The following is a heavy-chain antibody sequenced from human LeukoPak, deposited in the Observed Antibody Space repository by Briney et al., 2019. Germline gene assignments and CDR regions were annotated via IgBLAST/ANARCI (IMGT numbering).Heavy chain of an antibody. CDR1: GGSINSYY. V-gene: IGHV4-4*07. D-gene: IGHD6-13*01. CDR2: IYTSGST. Sequence: PSETLSLTCTVSGGSINSYYWSWIRQPAGKGLEWIGRIYTSGSTNYNPSLKSRVTMSVDTSKNQFSLKLSSVTAADTAVYYCARGDIAAAGRYYYYMDVWGKGTTVTVSS. CDR3: ARGDIAAAGRYYYYMDV. J-gene: IGHJ6*03.